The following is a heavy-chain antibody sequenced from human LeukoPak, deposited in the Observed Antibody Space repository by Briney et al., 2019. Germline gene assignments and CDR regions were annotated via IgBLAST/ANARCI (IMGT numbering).Heavy chain of an antibody. Sequence: SETLSLTCTVSGIFINNYYWSWIRQTPGKGLEWIGYIYSSGDTNYNSFFKSRVTMSIDRSENQSSLNLRSVTAADTAVYYCVRYLRDSGTYIFDYWGQGALVTVSS. CDR1: GIFINNYY. J-gene: IGHJ4*02. V-gene: IGHV4-59*01. CDR2: IYSSGDT. D-gene: IGHD1-1*01. CDR3: VRYLRDSGTYIFDY.